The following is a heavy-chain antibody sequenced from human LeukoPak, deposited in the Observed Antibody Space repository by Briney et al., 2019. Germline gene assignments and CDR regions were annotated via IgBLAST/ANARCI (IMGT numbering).Heavy chain of an antibody. Sequence: SETLSLTCAVSGGSFSGYYWSWIRQPPGKGLEWIGEINHSGGTNYNPSLKSRVTISVDTSKKQFSLRLSSVTAADTAVYYCAREPTTVAYYFDYWGQGTLVTVSS. V-gene: IGHV4-34*01. CDR1: GGSFSGYY. CDR3: AREPTTVAYYFDY. D-gene: IGHD4-23*01. J-gene: IGHJ4*02. CDR2: INHSGGT.